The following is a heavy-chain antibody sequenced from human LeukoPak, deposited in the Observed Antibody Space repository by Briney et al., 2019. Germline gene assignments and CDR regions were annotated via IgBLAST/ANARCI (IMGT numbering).Heavy chain of an antibody. D-gene: IGHD6-6*01. V-gene: IGHV1-2*02. CDR2: INPNSGGT. CDR1: GYTFTGYY. CDR3: ARAEYSSSSKGDY. Sequence: ASVKASCKASGYTFTGYYMHWVRQAPGQGLEWMGWINPNSGGTNYAQKFQGRVTMTRDTSISTAYMELSRLRSDDTAVYYCARAEYSSSSKGDYWGQGTLVTVSS. J-gene: IGHJ4*02.